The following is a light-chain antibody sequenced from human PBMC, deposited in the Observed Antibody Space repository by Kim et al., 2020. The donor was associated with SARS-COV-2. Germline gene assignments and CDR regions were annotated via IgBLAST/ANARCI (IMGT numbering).Light chain of an antibody. J-gene: IGKJ4*01. CDR1: QSRLQHKGYND. V-gene: IGKV2-28*01. CDR3: KQAILKPLA. Sequence: PDSNASRSSQSRLQHKGYNDLDWYLQKPGQSPQHLIYWGSKRASGVPDRFSGSGSGTDFKLKSSRVEAEDVGMYYWKQAILKPLAIGGGTKVDIK. CDR2: WGS.